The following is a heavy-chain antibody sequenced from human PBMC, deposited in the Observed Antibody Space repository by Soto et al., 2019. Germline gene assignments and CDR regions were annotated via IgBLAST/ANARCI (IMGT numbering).Heavy chain of an antibody. Sequence: EVQLLESGGGLVQPGGSLRLSCAASGFTFSNYGMTWVRQAPGKGLERVSALSGSGGSTYYADSVKGRFTISRDNSKETLYLQMNSLRAEDTAVYYCAKVGVAGLGAFDIWGQGTMVTVSS. CDR3: AKVGVAGLGAFDI. CDR2: LSGSGGST. CDR1: GFTFSNYG. D-gene: IGHD6-19*01. V-gene: IGHV3-23*01. J-gene: IGHJ3*02.